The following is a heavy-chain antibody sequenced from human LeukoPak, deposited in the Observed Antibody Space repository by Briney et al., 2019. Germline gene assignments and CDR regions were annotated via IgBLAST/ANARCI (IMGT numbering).Heavy chain of an antibody. CDR1: GYSISSSYY. D-gene: IGHD4-11*01. CDR2: IYHSGST. Sequence: SETLSLTCAVSGYSISSSYYWGWIRQPPGKGLEWIGTIYHSGSTHYNPSLKSRVTLSVDTSKNQFTLKLRSVTAADTAVYYCASLPSNTVTHDYWGQGTLVTVSS. V-gene: IGHV4-38-2*01. J-gene: IGHJ4*02. CDR3: ASLPSNTVTHDY.